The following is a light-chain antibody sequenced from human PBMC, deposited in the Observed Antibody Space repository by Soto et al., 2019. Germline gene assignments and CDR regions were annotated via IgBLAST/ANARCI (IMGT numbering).Light chain of an antibody. CDR2: KAS. V-gene: IGKV1-5*03. CDR1: QSISSW. CDR3: QHYNSYSEA. Sequence: DIQMTQSPSTLSASVGARVTITCRASQSISSWLAWYQQKPGKAPKILIYKASTLKSGVPSRFSGSGSGTECTLTISSLQPDDVATYYCQHYNSYSEAFGQGTKVDIK. J-gene: IGKJ1*01.